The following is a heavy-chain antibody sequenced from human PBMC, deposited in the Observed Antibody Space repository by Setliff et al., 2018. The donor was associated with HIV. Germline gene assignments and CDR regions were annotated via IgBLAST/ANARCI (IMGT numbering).Heavy chain of an antibody. D-gene: IGHD5-18*01. CDR3: AILDVDTTMVIYYGMDV. Sequence: GGSLRLSCAASGFIFSSAWMNWVRQAPGKGLEWVGRIKSKTDGETADYAAPVKGRFTISRDDSENILYLQMNSLKSEDTAVYYCAILDVDTTMVIYYGMDVWGQGTTVTVSS. J-gene: IGHJ6*02. CDR2: IKSKTDGETA. CDR1: GFIFSSAW. V-gene: IGHV3-15*01.